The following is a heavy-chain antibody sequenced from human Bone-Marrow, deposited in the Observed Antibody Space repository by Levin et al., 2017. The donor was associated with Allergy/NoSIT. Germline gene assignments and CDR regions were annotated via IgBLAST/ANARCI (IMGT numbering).Heavy chain of an antibody. D-gene: IGHD3-10*01. V-gene: IGHV1-69*13. J-gene: IGHJ4*02. CDR2: IIPLFGRA. Sequence: SVKVSCKTSGGTFSTYAISWVRQAPGQGLEWMGGIIPLFGRANYAQKFQGRVTITPDESTNTTYMALSSLRSDDTAVYSCGRGPPYLWLDDWGQGALATVSS. CDR1: GGTFSTYA. CDR3: GRGPPYLWLDD.